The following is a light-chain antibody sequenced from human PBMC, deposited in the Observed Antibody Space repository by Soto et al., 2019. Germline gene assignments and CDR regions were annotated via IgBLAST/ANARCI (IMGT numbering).Light chain of an antibody. CDR2: GAS. CDR1: QSVSSNY. CDR3: QHYGSSPFT. V-gene: IGKV3-20*01. J-gene: IGKJ3*01. Sequence: EIVLTQSPGTLSLSPGERATLSCRTSQSVSSNYLAWYQQKPGQAPRLLIYGASNRATGIPDRFSGSGSGTDFTLTISRLEPEDFAVYYCQHYGSSPFTSGPGTKVDIK.